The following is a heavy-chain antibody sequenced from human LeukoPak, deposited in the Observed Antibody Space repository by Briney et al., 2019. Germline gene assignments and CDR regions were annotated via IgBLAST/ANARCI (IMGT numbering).Heavy chain of an antibody. Sequence: SETLSLTCTVSGYSISSSSYYWGWIRQPPGKGLEWIGYIYSSGSTNYNPSLKSRVTMSVDTSKNQFSLKVSSVTAADTAVYYCARVFDSGSQAYFYYMDVWGKGTTVTISS. V-gene: IGHV4-61*05. D-gene: IGHD3-10*01. CDR2: IYSSGST. CDR1: GYSISSSSYY. CDR3: ARVFDSGSQAYFYYMDV. J-gene: IGHJ6*03.